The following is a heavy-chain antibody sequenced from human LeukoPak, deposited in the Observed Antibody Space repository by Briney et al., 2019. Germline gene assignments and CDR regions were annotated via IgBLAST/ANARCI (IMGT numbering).Heavy chain of an antibody. CDR2: INSDGSST. CDR3: ARESYLWTFDI. Sequence: GGSLRLSCAAPGFTFSRHWMHWVRQAPGKGLVWVSRINSDGSSTRYADSVKGRFTISRDNAKNTLYLQMNSLRAEDTAVYYCARESYLWTFDIWGQGTMVTVSS. CDR1: GFTFSRHW. V-gene: IGHV3-74*01. J-gene: IGHJ3*02. D-gene: IGHD3/OR15-3a*01.